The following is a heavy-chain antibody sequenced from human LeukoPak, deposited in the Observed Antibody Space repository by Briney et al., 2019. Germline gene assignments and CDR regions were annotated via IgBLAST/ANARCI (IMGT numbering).Heavy chain of an antibody. J-gene: IGHJ4*02. CDR1: GFTFSSYA. Sequence: GGSLRLSCAASGFTFSSYAMHWVRQAPGKGLEWVAVISYDGSNKYYADSVKGRFTISRDNSKNTLYLQMNSLRAEDTAVYYCARDPLVATILYYFDYWGQGTLVAVSS. CDR2: ISYDGSNK. V-gene: IGHV3-30-3*01. CDR3: ARDPLVATILYYFDY. D-gene: IGHD5-12*01.